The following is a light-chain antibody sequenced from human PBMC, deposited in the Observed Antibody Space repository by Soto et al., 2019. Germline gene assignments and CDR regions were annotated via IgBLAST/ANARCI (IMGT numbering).Light chain of an antibody. CDR2: AAS. V-gene: IGKV1-9*01. J-gene: IGKJ2*01. CDR3: QQLNSHPRT. Sequence: IQLTQSPSSLSASVGDRVTITCRASQGIRSYLAWYQQKPGKAPKLLIYAASTLQSGVPSRFSGSGSGTDFTLTISSLQPEDFATYYCQQLNSHPRTFGQGTKLEIK. CDR1: QGIRSY.